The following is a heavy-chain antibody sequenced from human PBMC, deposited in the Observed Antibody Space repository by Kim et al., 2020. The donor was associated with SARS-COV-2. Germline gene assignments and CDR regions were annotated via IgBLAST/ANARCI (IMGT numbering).Heavy chain of an antibody. D-gene: IGHD6-6*01. J-gene: IGHJ5*02. V-gene: IGHV5-10-1*01. CDR2: IDPSDSYT. Sequence: LEWMGRIDPSDSYTNYSPSFQGHVTISADKSISTAYLQWSSLKASDTAMYYCAGHLYSSSSEYGHWFDPWGQGTLVTVSS. CDR3: AGHLYSSSSEYGHWFDP.